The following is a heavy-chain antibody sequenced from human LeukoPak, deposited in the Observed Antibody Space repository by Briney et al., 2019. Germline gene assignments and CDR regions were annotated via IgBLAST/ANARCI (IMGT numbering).Heavy chain of an antibody. Sequence: GGSLRLSCAASGFTFSNYGMQWVRQAPGKGLEWVAVVSYEGRLKYYADSVKGRFTISRDNSKNTLYLEMNSLKTEDTAVYFCAKERFERASSSFDYWGQGTLVTVSS. CDR3: AKERFERASSSFDY. D-gene: IGHD6-13*01. CDR1: GFTFSNYG. V-gene: IGHV3-30*18. J-gene: IGHJ4*02. CDR2: VSYEGRLK.